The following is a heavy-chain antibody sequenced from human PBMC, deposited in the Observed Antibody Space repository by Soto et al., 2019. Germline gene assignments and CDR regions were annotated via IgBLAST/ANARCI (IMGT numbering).Heavy chain of an antibody. CDR1: GFTFSSYG. Sequence: PGGSLRLSCAASGFTFSSYGMHWVRQAPGKGLEWLALILYDGSNQYYADSVKGRFTISRDNAKNSLYLQMNSLRAEDTAVYYCARRYCSSTSCQRPGRAFDIWGQGTMVTVSS. J-gene: IGHJ3*02. D-gene: IGHD2-2*01. CDR3: ARRYCSSTSCQRPGRAFDI. V-gene: IGHV3-30*12. CDR2: ILYDGSNQ.